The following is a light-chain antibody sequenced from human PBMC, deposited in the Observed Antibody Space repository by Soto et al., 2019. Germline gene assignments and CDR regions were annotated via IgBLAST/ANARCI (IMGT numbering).Light chain of an antibody. Sequence: QYALTQPASVSGSPGQSITISCTGTSSDIGDYNYVSWFQQHPGKAPKLMIYDVSNRPSGVSNRFSGSKSGNTASLTISGLQAEDEADYYCSSYTSSSTLDVFGTGTKLTVL. V-gene: IGLV2-14*03. CDR3: SSYTSSSTLDV. CDR2: DVS. CDR1: SSDIGDYNY. J-gene: IGLJ1*01.